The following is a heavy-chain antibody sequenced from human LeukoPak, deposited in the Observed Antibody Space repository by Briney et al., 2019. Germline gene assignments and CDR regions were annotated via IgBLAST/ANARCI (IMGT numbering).Heavy chain of an antibody. CDR2: ISGSAGST. J-gene: IGHJ4*02. CDR3: ARAAGGYYDSRGVPDDY. D-gene: IGHD3-22*01. Sequence: GGSLRLSCAASGFTFSSYAMSWVRQAPGKGLEWVSAISGSAGSTYYADSVKGRFTISRDNSKNTLYLQMNSLRAEDSAVYYCARAAGGYYDSRGVPDDYWGQGTLVTVSS. CDR1: GFTFSSYA. V-gene: IGHV3-23*01.